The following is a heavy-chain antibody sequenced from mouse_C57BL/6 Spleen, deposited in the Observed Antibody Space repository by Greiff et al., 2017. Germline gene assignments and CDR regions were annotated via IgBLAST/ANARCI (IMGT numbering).Heavy chain of an antibody. CDR1: GFNIKDDY. V-gene: IGHV14-4*01. D-gene: IGHD2-1*01. CDR3: ISYGPRIAY. CDR2: IDPENGDT. J-gene: IGHJ3*01. Sequence: VHVKQSGAELVRPGASVKLSCTASGFNIKDDYMHWVKQRPEQGLEWIGWIDPENGDTEYASKFQGKATITADTSSNTAFLQLSSLTSEDTAVYYCISYGPRIAYWGQGTLVTVSS.